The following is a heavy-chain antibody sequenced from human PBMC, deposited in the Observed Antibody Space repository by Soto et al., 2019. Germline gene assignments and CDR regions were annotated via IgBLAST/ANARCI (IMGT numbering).Heavy chain of an antibody. J-gene: IGHJ4*02. CDR3: ASGNTIAARSLDW. D-gene: IGHD6-6*01. V-gene: IGHV3-23*01. Sequence: GGSLRLSCAASGFTFSNFAMSWVRQAPGKGLEWVSAISDSGSSTYYADSVKGRFTISRDNSRDTLYLQMNSLRAEDTAVYYCASGNTIAARSLDWWGQGALVTVSS. CDR1: GFTFSNFA. CDR2: ISDSGSST.